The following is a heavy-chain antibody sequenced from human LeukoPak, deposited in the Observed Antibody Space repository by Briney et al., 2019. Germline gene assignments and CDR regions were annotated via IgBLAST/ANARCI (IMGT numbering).Heavy chain of an antibody. CDR1: GGSISSNNW. Sequence: SETLSLTCAVSGGSISSNNWWGWVRQPPGKGLEWIGEIYHSGSTNYNPSLESRVTISVDTSKNQFSLKLSSVTAADTAVYYCARRTIYYDFWSGYYPNWFDPWGQGTRVTVSS. V-gene: IGHV4-4*02. J-gene: IGHJ5*02. CDR3: ARRTIYYDFWSGYYPNWFDP. CDR2: IYHSGST. D-gene: IGHD3-3*01.